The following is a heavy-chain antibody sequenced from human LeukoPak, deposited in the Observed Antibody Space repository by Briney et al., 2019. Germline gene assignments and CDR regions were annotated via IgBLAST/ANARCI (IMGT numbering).Heavy chain of an antibody. CDR3: ARESQSAYYFDSSGYEDAFDI. CDR1: GFTFSSYE. Sequence: GGSLRLSCAASGFTFSSYEMNWVRQAPGKGPEWVSYISSSGSTIYYADSVKGRFTISRDNAKNSLYLQMNSLRAEDTAVYYCARESQSAYYFDSSGYEDAFDIWGQGTMVTVSS. CDR2: ISSSGSTI. V-gene: IGHV3-48*03. D-gene: IGHD3-22*01. J-gene: IGHJ3*02.